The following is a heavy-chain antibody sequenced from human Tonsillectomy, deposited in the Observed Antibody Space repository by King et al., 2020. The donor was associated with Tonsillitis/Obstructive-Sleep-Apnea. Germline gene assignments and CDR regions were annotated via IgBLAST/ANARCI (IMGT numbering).Heavy chain of an antibody. CDR2: IYYSGNT. D-gene: IGHD6-13*01. CDR3: ARVPRQHLVHDYYHFYSMDV. V-gene: IGHV4-59*08. J-gene: IGHJ6*03. Sequence: QLQESGPGLVKPSETLSLICTVSGDSISSYYWSWIRQPPGKGLEWIGYIYYSGNTNYNPPLKSRVTISVDTSKNQFSLKLSSVTAADTSMYYCARVPRQHLVHDYYHFYSMDVWGKGTTVTVSS. CDR1: GDSISSYY.